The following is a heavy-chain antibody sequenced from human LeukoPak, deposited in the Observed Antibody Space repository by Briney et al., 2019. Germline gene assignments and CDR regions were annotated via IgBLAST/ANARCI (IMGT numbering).Heavy chain of an antibody. CDR1: GFTFSSYA. D-gene: IGHD2-21*01. CDR2: ISYDGSNK. J-gene: IGHJ4*02. V-gene: IGHV3-30*04. Sequence: GRSLRLSCAAFGFTFSSYAMHWVRQAPGKGLVWVAVISYDGSNKYYADSVKGRFTISRDNSKNTLYLQMNSLRAEDTAVYYCARDASYSHPFDYWGQGTLVTVSS. CDR3: ARDASYSHPFDY.